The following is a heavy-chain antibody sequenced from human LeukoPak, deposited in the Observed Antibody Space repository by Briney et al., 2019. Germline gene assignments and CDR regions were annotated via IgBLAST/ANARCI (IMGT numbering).Heavy chain of an antibody. CDR2: ISGSGGST. V-gene: IGHV3-23*01. J-gene: IGHJ6*03. Sequence: GGSLRLSCAASGFTFSSYAMSWVRQAPGKGLEWVSAISGSGGSTYYADSVKGRFTISRDNSKNTLYLQMNSLRAEDTAVYYCAKDKARWLVGTYYYYYYMDVWGKGTTVTVSS. D-gene: IGHD6-19*01. CDR1: GFTFSSYA. CDR3: AKDKARWLVGTYYYYYYMDV.